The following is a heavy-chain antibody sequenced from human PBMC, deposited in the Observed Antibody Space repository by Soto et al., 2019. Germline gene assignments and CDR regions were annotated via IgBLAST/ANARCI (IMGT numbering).Heavy chain of an antibody. D-gene: IGHD4-17*01. V-gene: IGHV4-61*01. Sequence: ETLSLTCTVSGDSVSSGSYDWSWIRQPPGKGLEWIGYIYYSGSTNYNPSLKSRVTISVDTSKNQFSLKLSSVTAADTAVYYCARGPDYAGYFDYWGRGTLVTVSS. CDR3: ARGPDYAGYFDY. CDR1: GDSVSSGSYD. J-gene: IGHJ4*02. CDR2: IYYSGST.